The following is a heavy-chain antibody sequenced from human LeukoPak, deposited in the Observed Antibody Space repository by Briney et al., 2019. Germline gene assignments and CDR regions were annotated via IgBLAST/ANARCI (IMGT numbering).Heavy chain of an antibody. CDR2: IYSDGST. CDR1: GFTVSTNY. D-gene: IGHD6-19*01. V-gene: IGHV3-53*01. CDR3: AREGISGWAYFDY. Sequence: GGSLRLSCAASGFTVSTNYMSWVRQAPGKGLEWVSVIYSDGSTHYADSVKGRFTISRDNSKNTLYLQMNSLRSEDTAVYYYAREGISGWAYFDYWGQGTLVTFSS. J-gene: IGHJ4*02.